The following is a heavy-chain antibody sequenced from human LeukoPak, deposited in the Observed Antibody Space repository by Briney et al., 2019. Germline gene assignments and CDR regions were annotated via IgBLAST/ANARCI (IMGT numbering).Heavy chain of an antibody. D-gene: IGHD6-13*01. CDR3: AKDHLPPYSSSWSNFDY. J-gene: IGHJ4*02. Sequence: PGGSLRLSCAASGFTVSNNYMTWVRQAPGKGLEWVSVIYSDGSTYYADSVKGRFTISRGNSKNTLYLQMNSLRAEDTAVYYCAKDHLPPYSSSWSNFDYWGQGTLVTVSS. CDR2: IYSDGST. CDR1: GFTVSNNY. V-gene: IGHV3-66*01.